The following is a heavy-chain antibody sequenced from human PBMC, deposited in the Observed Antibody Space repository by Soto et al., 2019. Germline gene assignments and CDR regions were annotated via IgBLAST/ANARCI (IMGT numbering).Heavy chain of an antibody. Sequence: QVQLQESGPGLVKPSETLSLTCTVSGGSVSSGGSYWSWIRQPPGKGLEWIGFISYTGSTNCNPSLXXRXTXXVDTSKNQFSLKVSAVTAADTAMYYCARGVRSSDYWGQGTLVTVSS. D-gene: IGHD6-6*01. J-gene: IGHJ4*02. V-gene: IGHV4-61*08. CDR2: ISYTGST. CDR1: GGSVSSGGSY. CDR3: ARGVRSSDY.